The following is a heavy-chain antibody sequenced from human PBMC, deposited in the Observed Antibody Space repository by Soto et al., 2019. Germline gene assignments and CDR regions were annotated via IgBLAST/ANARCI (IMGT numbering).Heavy chain of an antibody. J-gene: IGHJ6*02. Sequence: ASETLSLTCTVSGGSISSYYWSWIRQPPGKGLEWIGYIYYSGSTNYNPSLKSRVTISVDTSKNQFSLKLSSVTAADTAVYYCARDKVSYSSSWRYYYYYGMDVWGQGTTVTVSS. CDR3: ARDKVSYSSSWRYYYYYGMDV. D-gene: IGHD6-13*01. V-gene: IGHV4-59*01. CDR1: GGSISSYY. CDR2: IYYSGST.